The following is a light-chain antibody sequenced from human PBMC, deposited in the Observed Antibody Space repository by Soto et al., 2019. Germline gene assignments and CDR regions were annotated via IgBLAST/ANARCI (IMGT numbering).Light chain of an antibody. CDR2: DVT. V-gene: IGLV2-14*03. CDR1: SSDVGGYNY. Sequence: QSALTQPASVSGSPGQWTTISCTGTSSDVGGYNYVSWYQHHPGKAPKLMIYDVTNRPSGVSNRFSGSKSGNTASLTISGLQTEDEADYYCSSCTSSNTYVFGTGTKLTVL. J-gene: IGLJ1*01. CDR3: SSCTSSNTYV.